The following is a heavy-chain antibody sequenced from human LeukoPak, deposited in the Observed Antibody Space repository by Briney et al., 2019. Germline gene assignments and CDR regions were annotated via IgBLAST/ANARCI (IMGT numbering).Heavy chain of an antibody. Sequence: PGGSLRLSCAASGFTFSSYGMHWVRQAPGKGLEWVAVIWYDGSNKYYADSVKGRFTISRDNSKNTLYLQMNSLRAEDTAVYYCAREENSGWRYLDYWGQGTLVTVSS. D-gene: IGHD6-19*01. J-gene: IGHJ4*02. V-gene: IGHV3-33*01. CDR2: IWYDGSNK. CDR3: AREENSGWRYLDY. CDR1: GFTFSSYG.